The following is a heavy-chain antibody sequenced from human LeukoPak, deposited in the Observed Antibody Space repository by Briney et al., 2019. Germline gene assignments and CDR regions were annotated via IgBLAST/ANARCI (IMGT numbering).Heavy chain of an antibody. CDR2: IHCTGST. CDR1: GGSVDSDNSY. V-gene: IGHV4-39*01. D-gene: IGHD1-14*01. J-gene: IGHJ4*02. Sequence: SETLSLTCTVSGGSVDSDNSYWGWIRQPPGKGLEWIGNIHCTGSTYYNPFLKSRVAISVDTSKSLFSLNLISVTAADTAVYYCARSRDRDVRHTDYWGQGILVTVSS. CDR3: ARSRDRDVRHTDY.